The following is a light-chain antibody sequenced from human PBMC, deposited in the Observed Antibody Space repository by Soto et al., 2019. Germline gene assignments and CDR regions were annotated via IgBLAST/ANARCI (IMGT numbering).Light chain of an antibody. CDR3: QQYDSSLYT. J-gene: IGKJ2*01. Sequence: EIVLTQSPGTLSLSPGDRATLSCRASQSVSSTYVAWYQQRPGQAPRLLIYGASSRATSIPGRFSGSGSGTDFTLSISRLEPEDFAVYYCQQYDSSLYTFGQGTKLEIK. CDR1: QSVSSTY. CDR2: GAS. V-gene: IGKV3-20*01.